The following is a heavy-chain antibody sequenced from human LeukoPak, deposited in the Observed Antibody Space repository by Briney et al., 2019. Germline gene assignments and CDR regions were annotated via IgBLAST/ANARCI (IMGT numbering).Heavy chain of an antibody. V-gene: IGHV3-30*02. CDR1: GFTFTNYG. D-gene: IGHD3-10*01. J-gene: IGHJ4*02. CDR3: ARDMGSRYFDY. Sequence: TGGPLRLSCAASGFTFTNYGMHWVRQAPGKGLVWVAFIRYDGSEKFYADSVKGRFTISRDNSKNTLYLLMNSLRAEDTAVYYCARDMGSRYFDYWGQGTLVTVSS. CDR2: IRYDGSEK.